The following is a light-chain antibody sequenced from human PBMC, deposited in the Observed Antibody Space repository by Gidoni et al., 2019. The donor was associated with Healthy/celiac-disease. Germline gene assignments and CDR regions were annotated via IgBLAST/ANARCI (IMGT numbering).Light chain of an antibody. CDR2: DVS. V-gene: IGLV2-11*01. Sequence: QSALTQPRSVSGSPGQSVTISCTGTSSDASGYNYVSWYQQHPGKAPKPMIYDVSKRPSGVPDRFSCSKSSNPASLTISGLQAEDEADYYCCSYAGSSHWVFGGGTKLTVL. CDR1: SSDASGYNY. CDR3: CSYAGSSHWV. J-gene: IGLJ3*02.